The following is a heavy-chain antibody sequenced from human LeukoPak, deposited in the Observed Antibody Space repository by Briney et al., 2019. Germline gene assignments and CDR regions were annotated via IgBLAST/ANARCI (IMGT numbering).Heavy chain of an antibody. J-gene: IGHJ5*02. CDR3: AVGYRSSTSCFWFDP. Sequence: SVKVSCKASGGTFSSYAIGWVRQAPGQGLEWMGGIIPIFGTANYAQKFQGRVTITTDESTSTAYMELSSLRSEDTAVYYCAVGYRSSTSCFWFDPWGQGTLVTVSS. V-gene: IGHV1-69*05. CDR1: GGTFSSYA. CDR2: IIPIFGTA. D-gene: IGHD2-2*03.